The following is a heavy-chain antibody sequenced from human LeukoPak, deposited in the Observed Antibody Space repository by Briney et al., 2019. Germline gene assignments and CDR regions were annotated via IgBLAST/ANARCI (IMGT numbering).Heavy chain of an antibody. CDR2: IYYSGST. Sequence: SETLSLTCTASGGSISSSSYYWGWIRQPPGKGLEWIGSIYYSGSTYYNPSLKSRVTISVDTSKNQFSLKLSSVTAADTAVYYCARHRLIFGVVTEDFDYWGQGTLVTVSS. J-gene: IGHJ4*02. V-gene: IGHV4-39*01. CDR1: GGSISSSSYY. CDR3: ARHRLIFGVVTEDFDY. D-gene: IGHD3-3*02.